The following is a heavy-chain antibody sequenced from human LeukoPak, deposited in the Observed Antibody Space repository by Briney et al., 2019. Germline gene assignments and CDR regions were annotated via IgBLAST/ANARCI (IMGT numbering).Heavy chain of an antibody. CDR2: IWNDGSET. V-gene: IGHV3-33*01. CDR3: ARDMGRAWYGPPDY. J-gene: IGHJ4*02. CDR1: GFTFSHYG. D-gene: IGHD6-13*01. Sequence: GGSLRLSCAASGFTFSHYGMHWLRQAPGKRLEWVAVIWNDGSETFHADSVKGRFRIARDNSKNTLYLQMNSLRAEDTAVYFCARDMGRAWYGPPDYWGQGTLVSVSS.